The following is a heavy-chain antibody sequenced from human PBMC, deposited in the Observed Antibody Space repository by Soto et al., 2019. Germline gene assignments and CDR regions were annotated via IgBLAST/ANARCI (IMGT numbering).Heavy chain of an antibody. CDR3: ARAIAADGRL. J-gene: IGHJ4*02. CDR1: GFTFSTYW. Sequence: GGSLRLSCADSGFTFSTYWMHWVRQAPGRGLEWVANINEDGSKKYYVDSVKGRFTISRDNAKRSLYLYVNSVRSEHTAVYYCARAIAADGRLWGQGTLVTVSS. D-gene: IGHD6-13*01. V-gene: IGHV3-7*01. CDR2: INEDGSKK.